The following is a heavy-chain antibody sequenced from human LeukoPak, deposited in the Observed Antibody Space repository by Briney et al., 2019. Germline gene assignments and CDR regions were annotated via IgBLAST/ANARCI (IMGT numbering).Heavy chain of an antibody. J-gene: IGHJ4*02. V-gene: IGHV4-59*01. CDR1: GGSISSYY. D-gene: IGHD3-10*01. Sequence: TSETLSLTCTVSGGSISSYYWSWIRQPPGNGLEWIAYIYYSGSTNYNPSLKSRVTISIDTSKNQFSLKLSSVTAADTAMYYCARVTWFGELLHLDYWGQGTLVTVSS. CDR2: IYYSGST. CDR3: ARVTWFGELLHLDY.